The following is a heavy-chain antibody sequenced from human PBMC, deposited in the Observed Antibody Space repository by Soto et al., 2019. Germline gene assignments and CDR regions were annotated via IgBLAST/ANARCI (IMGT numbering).Heavy chain of an antibody. CDR3: ERAARWELLQPFDY. J-gene: IGHJ4*02. CDR2: IYYSGST. V-gene: IGHV4-59*01. Sequence: SETLSLTCTVSGGSISSYYWSWIRQPPGKGLEWIGYIYYSGSTNYNPSLKSRVTISVDTSKNQFSLKLSSVTAADTAVYYCERAARWELLQPFDYWGQGTLVTVSS. D-gene: IGHD1-26*01. CDR1: GGSISSYY.